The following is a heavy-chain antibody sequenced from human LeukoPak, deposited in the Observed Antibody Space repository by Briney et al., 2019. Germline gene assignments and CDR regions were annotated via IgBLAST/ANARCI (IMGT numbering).Heavy chain of an antibody. D-gene: IGHD3-10*01. CDR3: ARLTYYSYYFDY. Sequence: PSETLSLTCTVSGGSISSSSYYWGWIRQPPGKGLEWIGSIYYSGSTYYNPSLKSRVTISVDTSKNQFSLKLSSVTAADTAVYYCARLTYYSYYFDYWGQGTLVTVSS. CDR2: IYYSGST. V-gene: IGHV4-39*07. J-gene: IGHJ4*02. CDR1: GGSISSSSYY.